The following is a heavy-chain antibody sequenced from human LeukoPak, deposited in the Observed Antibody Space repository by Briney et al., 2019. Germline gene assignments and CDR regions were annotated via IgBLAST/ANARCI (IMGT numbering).Heavy chain of an antibody. CDR1: GASVSTHS. CDR3: ARDNPPGSYDY. J-gene: IGHJ4*02. D-gene: IGHD1-1*01. Sequence: PSETLSLTCNVSGASVSTHSWTWIRQPAGKRLEWIGRIHASGSANYNPSLKSRVATSVDTSNNQFSLKVTSVTAADTAVYYCARDNPPGSYDYWGQGTLVTVSS. V-gene: IGHV4-4*07. CDR2: IHASGSA.